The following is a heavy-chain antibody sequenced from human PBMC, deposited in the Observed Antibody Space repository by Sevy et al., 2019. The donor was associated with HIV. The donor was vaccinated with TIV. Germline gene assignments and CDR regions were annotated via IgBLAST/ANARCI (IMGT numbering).Heavy chain of an antibody. CDR1: GGSISSSNYY. Sequence: SETLSLTCTVSGGSISSSNYYWGWIRQPPGKGLEWIGIIYYSGSTYYNPSLKSRVTISVDTSKNQFSLKLSSVTAADTAVYYCARSRYIAARPNYFDYWGQGTLVTVSS. V-gene: IGHV4-39*01. CDR2: IYYSGST. D-gene: IGHD6-6*01. J-gene: IGHJ4*02. CDR3: ARSRYIAARPNYFDY.